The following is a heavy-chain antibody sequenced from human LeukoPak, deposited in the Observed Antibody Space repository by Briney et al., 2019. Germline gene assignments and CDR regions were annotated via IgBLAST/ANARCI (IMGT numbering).Heavy chain of an antibody. CDR3: ARVHIWSGYYGAFDY. CDR1: GGSISSYY. J-gene: IGHJ4*02. D-gene: IGHD3-3*01. Sequence: SETLSLTCTVSGGSISSYYWSWIRQPPGKGLEWIGYIYYSGSTNYNPSLKSRVTISVDTSKNQFSLKLSSVTAADTAVYYCARVHIWSGYYGAFDYWDQGTLVTVSS. V-gene: IGHV4-59*01. CDR2: IYYSGST.